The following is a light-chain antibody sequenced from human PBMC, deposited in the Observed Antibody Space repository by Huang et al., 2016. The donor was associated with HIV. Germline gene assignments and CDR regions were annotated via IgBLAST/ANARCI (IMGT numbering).Light chain of an antibody. V-gene: IGKV2-28*01. J-gene: IGKJ2*01. CDR2: LGS. Sequence: DIVMTQSPLSLPVTPGEPASISCRSSQSLLHRNGNNHLDWYLQRPGQSPQLLISLGSNRSSGVPYRFSGSGSGTYFTLKISRVAAEDVGVYYCMQALQTPYTFGQGTKLEIK. CDR3: MQALQTPYT. CDR1: QSLLHRNGNNH.